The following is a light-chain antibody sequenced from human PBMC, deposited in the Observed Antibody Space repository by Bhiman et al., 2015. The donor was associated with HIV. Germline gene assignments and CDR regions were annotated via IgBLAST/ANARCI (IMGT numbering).Light chain of an antibody. CDR2: DVS. CDR1: SSDVGGYNY. V-gene: IGLV2-23*02. Sequence: QSALTQPASVSGSPGQSITISCTGTSSDVGGYNYVSWYQQHPGKAPKLMIYDVSKRPSGVSNRFSGSKSGNTASLTISGLQAEDEADYYCCSYGGSKLIFGGGTKLTVL. J-gene: IGLJ2*01. CDR3: CSYGGSKLI.